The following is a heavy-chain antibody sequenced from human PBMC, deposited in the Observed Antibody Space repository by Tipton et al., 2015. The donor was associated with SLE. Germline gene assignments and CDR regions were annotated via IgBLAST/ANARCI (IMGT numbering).Heavy chain of an antibody. V-gene: IGHV3-30*03. CDR1: GFTFSSYS. CDR3: ARDVVGATEGLDY. J-gene: IGHJ4*02. D-gene: IGHD1-26*01. CDR2: ISYDESNK. Sequence: SLRLSCAASGFTFSSYSMSWVRQAPGKGLEWVAVISYDESNKYYADSVKGRFTISRDNSKNTLYLQMNSLRPEDTAVYYCARDVVGATEGLDYWGQGTLVTVSS.